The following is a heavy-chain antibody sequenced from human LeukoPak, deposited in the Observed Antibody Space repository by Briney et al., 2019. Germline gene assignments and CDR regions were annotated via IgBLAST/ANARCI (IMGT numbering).Heavy chain of an antibody. Sequence: SETLSLTCTVSGGSISSYYWSWIRQPPGKGLEWIGYISDSGSTNYNPSLKSRVTILVDTSKNQFSLKLSSVTAADTAVYYCARGGGGYGRRAFDIWGQGTMVTVSS. CDR3: ARGGGGYGRRAFDI. CDR1: GGSISSYY. CDR2: ISDSGST. V-gene: IGHV4-59*01. D-gene: IGHD1-26*01. J-gene: IGHJ3*02.